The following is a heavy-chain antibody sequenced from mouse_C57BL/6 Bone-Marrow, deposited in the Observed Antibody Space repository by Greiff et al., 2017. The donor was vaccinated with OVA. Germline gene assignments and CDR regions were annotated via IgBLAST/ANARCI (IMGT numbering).Heavy chain of an antibody. V-gene: IGHV1-5*01. D-gene: IGHD1-1*01. Sequence: EVQLQQSGTVLARPGASVKMSCKTSGYTFTSYWMHWVKQRPGQGLEWIGAIYPGNSDTSYNPKFTGQANLTAVTSANTAYMELSRLTNEDSADYYCTREGTTVVATDYWGQGTTLTVSS. CDR1: GYTFTSYW. CDR3: TREGTTVVATDY. J-gene: IGHJ2*01. CDR2: IYPGNSDT.